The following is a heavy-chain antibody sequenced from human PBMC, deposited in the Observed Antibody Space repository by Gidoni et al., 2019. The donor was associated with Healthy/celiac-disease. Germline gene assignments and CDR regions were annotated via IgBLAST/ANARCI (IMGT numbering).Heavy chain of an antibody. V-gene: IGHV3-21*01. J-gene: IGHJ6*02. Sequence: EVQLVESGGGLVKPGGSLRLSCSSYGFTFSSYHINWFRQAPGKGLEWVLYISSSSSDIDYADSVKGRFTISRDNAKNSLYLQMNSLRAEDTAVYYCARGDYDFWSGYYSWYYYGMDVWGQGTTVTVSS. CDR1: GFTFSSYH. CDR3: ARGDYDFWSGYYSWYYYGMDV. CDR2: ISSSSSDI. D-gene: IGHD3-3*01.